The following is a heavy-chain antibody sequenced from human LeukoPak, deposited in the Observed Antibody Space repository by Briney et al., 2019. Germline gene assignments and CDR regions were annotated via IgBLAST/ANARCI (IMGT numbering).Heavy chain of an antibody. V-gene: IGHV3-23*01. CDR2: ISGSVGST. CDR1: GFTVSSNY. Sequence: QAGGSLRLSCAASGFTVSSNYMSWVRQPPGKGLEWVSTISGSVGSTYYADSVKGRFTISRDNSKNTLYLQMNSLRAEDTAVYYCAKDRRDYYYYYMDVWGKGTTVTVSS. CDR3: AKDRRDYYYYYMDV. J-gene: IGHJ6*03.